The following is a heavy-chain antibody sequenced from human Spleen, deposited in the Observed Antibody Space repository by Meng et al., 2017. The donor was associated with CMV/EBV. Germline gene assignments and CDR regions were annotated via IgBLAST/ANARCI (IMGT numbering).Heavy chain of an antibody. CDR2: IDSDGRDI. V-gene: IGHV3-74*03. J-gene: IGHJ4*02. Sequence: GRWVESGGGLVQPGGSLRLSCAGSGFTLRRYWMHWVRQAPGKGLEWVSRIDSDGRDITYADSVRGRFTISRDDAKNTLYLQMNSLRVEDTAVYYCARRVAESLGWEMGFWGQGTLVTVSS. CDR1: GFTLRRYW. CDR3: ARRVAESLGWEMGF. D-gene: IGHD1-26*01.